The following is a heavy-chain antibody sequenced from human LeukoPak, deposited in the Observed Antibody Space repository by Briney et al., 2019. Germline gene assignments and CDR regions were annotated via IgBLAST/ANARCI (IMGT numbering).Heavy chain of an antibody. V-gene: IGHV3-23*01. D-gene: IGHD6-6*01. Sequence: GGSLRLSCAASGFTFSSYAMSGVRQAPGKGLEWVSAFSGSGGSTYYADSVKGRFTISRDNSKNTLYLQMNSLRAEDTAVYYCAKDTQYSIRPAPSDYWGQGTLVTVSS. CDR1: GFTFSSYA. CDR2: FSGSGGST. J-gene: IGHJ4*02. CDR3: AKDTQYSIRPAPSDY.